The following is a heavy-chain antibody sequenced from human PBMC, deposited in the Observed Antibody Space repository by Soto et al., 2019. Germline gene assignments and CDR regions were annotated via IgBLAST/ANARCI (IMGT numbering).Heavy chain of an antibody. Sequence: PSETLSLTCTVSGGSISSYYWSWIRQPPGKGLEWIGYIYYSGSTNYNPSLKSRVTISVDTSKNQFSLKLSSVTAADTAVYYCARAPPKYSSGWYHHFDYWGQGTLVTVSS. CDR3: ARAPPKYSSGWYHHFDY. CDR2: IYYSGST. V-gene: IGHV4-59*01. J-gene: IGHJ4*02. CDR1: GGSISSYY. D-gene: IGHD6-19*01.